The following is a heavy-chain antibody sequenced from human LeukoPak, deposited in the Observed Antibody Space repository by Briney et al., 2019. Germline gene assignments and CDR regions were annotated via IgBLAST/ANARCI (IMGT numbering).Heavy chain of an antibody. CDR1: GFTFSSYA. Sequence: GGSLRLSCAASGFTFSSYAMTWVRQAPGKGLEWVSSISASGGHTYYADSVKGRFTISRDNSKNTLYLQMNSLRAEDTAVYYCAKREGHCDSTTCYKWLDPWGQGTLVTVSS. J-gene: IGHJ5*02. CDR3: AKREGHCDSTTCYKWLDP. CDR2: ISASGGHT. V-gene: IGHV3-23*01. D-gene: IGHD2/OR15-2a*01.